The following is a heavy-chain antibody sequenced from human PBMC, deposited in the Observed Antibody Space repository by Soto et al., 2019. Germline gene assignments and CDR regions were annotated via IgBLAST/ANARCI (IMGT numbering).Heavy chain of an antibody. CDR1: GFTFSRYG. D-gene: IGHD5-18*01. CDR3: SKDEGSYGYVDY. CDR2: ISYDGSNK. V-gene: IGHV3-30*18. Sequence: QVQLVESGGGVVQPGRSLRLPCAAAGFTFSRYGMHWVRQAPGKGLEWVAVISYDGSNKYYADSVKGRFTISRDTSKNTLYLQMKSLRAEDTAVYYCSKDEGSYGYVDYLGPGTLVTVSS. J-gene: IGHJ4*02.